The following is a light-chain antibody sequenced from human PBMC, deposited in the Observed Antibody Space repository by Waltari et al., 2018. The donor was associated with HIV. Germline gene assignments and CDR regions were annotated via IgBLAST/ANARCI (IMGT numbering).Light chain of an antibody. CDR1: NLEIKS. V-gene: IGLV3-21*02. J-gene: IGLJ3*02. CDR3: QVWDSSSDHWV. Sequence: SYVLTQPPSVSVAPGQTAKIACEGDNLEIKSVHWYQQRPCQAPIQVIDDDSDRPSGIPERVSGSNAGNTATLSITRVEVGDEADYYCQVWDSSSDHWVFGGGTKLTVL. CDR2: DDS.